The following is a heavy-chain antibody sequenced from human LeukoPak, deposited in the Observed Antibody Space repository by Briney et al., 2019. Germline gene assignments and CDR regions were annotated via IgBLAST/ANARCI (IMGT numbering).Heavy chain of an antibody. V-gene: IGHV1-58*02. CDR3: AAIYYYDSSGYLFDY. CDR2: IVVGSGNT. Sequence: ASVKVSCKASGFTFTSSAMQWVRQARGQRLEWIGWIVVGSGNTNYAQKFQERVTITRDMSTSTAYTELSSLRSEDTAVYYCAAIYYYDSSGYLFDYWGQGTLVTVSS. D-gene: IGHD3-22*01. CDR1: GFTFTSSA. J-gene: IGHJ4*02.